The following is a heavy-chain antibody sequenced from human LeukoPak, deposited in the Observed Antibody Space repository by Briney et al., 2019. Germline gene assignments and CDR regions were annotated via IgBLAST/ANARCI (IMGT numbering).Heavy chain of an antibody. D-gene: IGHD6-19*01. CDR3: ARAVAVADPEGGWYFDY. V-gene: IGHV4-4*02. CDR1: GGSISSSNW. J-gene: IGHJ4*02. Sequence: SETLSLTCAVSGGSISSSNWWSWVRQPPGKGLEWIGEIYHSGSTNYNPSLKSRVTISVDKSKNQFSLKLSSVTAADTAVYYCARAVAVADPEGGWYFDYWGQGTLVTVSS. CDR2: IYHSGST.